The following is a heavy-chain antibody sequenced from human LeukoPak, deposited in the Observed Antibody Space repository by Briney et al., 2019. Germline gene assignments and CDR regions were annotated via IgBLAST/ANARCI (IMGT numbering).Heavy chain of an antibody. CDR3: ARGFALDS. CDR1: GDTVPSNSAA. CDR2: TYYRSKWYY. V-gene: IGHV6-1*01. Sequence: SQTLSLTCDISGDTVPSNSAAWNWIRQSPSRGLEWLGRTYYRSKWYYDYAVSVKSRITISPDTSKNQFSLQLNSVTADDTAVYYCARGFALDSWGQGTMVTVSS. J-gene: IGHJ3*01.